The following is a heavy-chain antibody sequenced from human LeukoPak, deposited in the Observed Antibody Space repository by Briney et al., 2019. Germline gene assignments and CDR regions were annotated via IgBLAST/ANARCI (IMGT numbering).Heavy chain of an antibody. J-gene: IGHJ4*02. Sequence: PGGSLRLSCAASGFTFSSYWMSWVRQAPGKGLEWVANIKQDGSDKYYVDSVKGRFTISRDNAKNSLYLQMNSLRAEDTAVYYCARDPYDSSWGLCYFDYWARETWSPSPQ. D-gene: IGHD3-22*01. CDR2: IKQDGSDK. CDR3: ARDPYDSSWGLCYFDY. CDR1: GFTFSSYW. V-gene: IGHV3-7*04.